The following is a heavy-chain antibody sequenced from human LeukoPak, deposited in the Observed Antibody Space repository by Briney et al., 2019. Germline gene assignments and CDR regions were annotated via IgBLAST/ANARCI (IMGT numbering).Heavy chain of an antibody. D-gene: IGHD2-2*01. CDR1: GFTFGDYA. CDR2: IRSKAYGGTT. CDR3: TQLVVVPAAIASHAFDI. J-gene: IGHJ3*02. V-gene: IGHV3-49*04. Sequence: GGSLRLSCTASGFTFGDYAMSWVRQAPGKGLEWVGFIRSKAYGGTTEYAASVKGRFTISRDVSKSIAYQQMNSLKTEDTAVYYCTQLVVVPAAIASHAFDIWGQGTMVTVSS.